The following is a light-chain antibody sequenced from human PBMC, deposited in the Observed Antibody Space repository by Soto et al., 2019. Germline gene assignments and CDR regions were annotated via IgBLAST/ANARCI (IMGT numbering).Light chain of an antibody. V-gene: IGKV3-20*01. CDR2: GAS. CDR3: QQWGSLPRT. CDR1: QSVSSSY. J-gene: IGKJ1*01. Sequence: EIVLTQSPGTLSLSPGERATLSCRASQSVSSSYLAWYQQKPGQAPRLLIYGASSRATGIPDRFSGSGSGTDLPLTISRLEPEDFAVYYCQQWGSLPRTLGQGTKVEI.